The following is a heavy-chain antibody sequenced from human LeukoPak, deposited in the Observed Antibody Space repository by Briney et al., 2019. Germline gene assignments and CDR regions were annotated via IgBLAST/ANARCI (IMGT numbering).Heavy chain of an antibody. CDR3: ARYSYDSSGYYSLDY. J-gene: IGHJ4*02. D-gene: IGHD3-22*01. Sequence: SETLPLTCTVSGGSISSYYWSWIRQPPGKGLEWIGYIYYSGSTNYNPSLKSRVTISVDTSKNQFSLKLSSVTAADTAVYYCARYSYDSSGYYSLDYWGQGTLVTVSS. CDR1: GGSISSYY. V-gene: IGHV4-59*01. CDR2: IYYSGST.